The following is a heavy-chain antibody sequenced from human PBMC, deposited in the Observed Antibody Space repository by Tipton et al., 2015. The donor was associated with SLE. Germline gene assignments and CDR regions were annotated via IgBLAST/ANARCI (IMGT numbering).Heavy chain of an antibody. Sequence: TLSLTCTVSGASVSGESWSWLRRAAGKGLEWIGRIYTSGPTHYNPSLKSRVSMSVDTSKNQFSLKLSSVTAADTAVYFCARGSYYDSSGSGGIDPWGQGTLVTVSS. V-gene: IGHV4-4*07. J-gene: IGHJ5*02. D-gene: IGHD3-22*01. CDR3: ARGSYYDSSGSGGIDP. CDR1: GASVSGES. CDR2: IYTSGPT.